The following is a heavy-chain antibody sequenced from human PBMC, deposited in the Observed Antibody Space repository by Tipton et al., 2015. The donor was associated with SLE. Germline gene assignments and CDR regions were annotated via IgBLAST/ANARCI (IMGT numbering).Heavy chain of an antibody. J-gene: IGHJ4*02. CDR1: GFTFSSYA. Sequence: GSLRLSCAASGFTFSSYAMSWVRQAPGKGLEWVSVIYSGGSTYYADSVKGRFTISRDNSKNTLYLQMNSLRAEDTAVYYCAKGLGWEPYYFDYWGQGTLVTVSS. CDR3: AKGLGWEPYYFDY. V-gene: IGHV3-23*03. CDR2: IYSGGST. D-gene: IGHD1-26*01.